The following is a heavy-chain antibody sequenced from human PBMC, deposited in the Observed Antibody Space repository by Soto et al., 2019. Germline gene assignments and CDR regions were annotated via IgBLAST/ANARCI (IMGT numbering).Heavy chain of an antibody. CDR1: GFTFSTYA. D-gene: IGHD6-19*01. CDR2: ISSNGGST. J-gene: IGHJ6*02. CDR3: ARDRGYSSCHPADV. Sequence: EVQLVESGGGLVQPGGSLRLSCAASGFTFSTYAMHWVRQAPGKGLEYVSAISSNGGSTYYGNSVKGRFTISRDNSKNTLYLQMGSLRADDMAVYYCARDRGYSSCHPADVWGQGTTVTVSS. V-gene: IGHV3-64*01.